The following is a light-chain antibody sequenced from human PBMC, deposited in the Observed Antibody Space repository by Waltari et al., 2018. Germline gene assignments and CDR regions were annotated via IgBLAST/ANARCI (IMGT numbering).Light chain of an antibody. CDR2: GAS. CDR1: QSVSSSY. CDR3: QQYGSSPRYT. Sequence: EIVLTQSPGTLSLSPGERATLSCRASQSVSSSYLAWYQQKPGQAPRRLIYGASSRATGLPDRFSGSGSGTDFTLTISRLEPEDFAVYYCQQYGSSPRYTFGQGTKLEIK. V-gene: IGKV3-20*01. J-gene: IGKJ2*01.